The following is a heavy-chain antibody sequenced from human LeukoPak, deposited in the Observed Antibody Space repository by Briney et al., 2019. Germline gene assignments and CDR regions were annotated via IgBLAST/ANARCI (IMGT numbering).Heavy chain of an antibody. CDR3: AREYYYGSGSYAYAMDV. CDR2: IKQDGSQT. CDR1: GFTFSGAW. J-gene: IGHJ6*02. D-gene: IGHD3-10*01. Sequence: GGSLRLSCAASGFTFSGAWMSWVRQAPGKGLEWVAHIKQDGSQTYYVDSVMGRVTISRDNAKNSLYLQMNSLRADDTAVYYCAREYYYGSGSYAYAMDVWGQGTTLTVSS. V-gene: IGHV3-7*01.